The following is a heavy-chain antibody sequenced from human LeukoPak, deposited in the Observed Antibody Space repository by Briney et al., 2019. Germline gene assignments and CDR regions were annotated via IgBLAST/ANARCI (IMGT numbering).Heavy chain of an antibody. CDR2: ISFHGTDT. Sequence: SGGSLRLSCAASGFTFSSYEMNWVRQAPGKGLEWVAVISFHGTDTFYADSVKGRFTISRDNSKNTLYLQMNSLRAEDTALYYCAKAGSGWYHPYMDVWGKGTTVTISS. CDR3: AKAGSGWYHPYMDV. J-gene: IGHJ6*03. V-gene: IGHV3-30*04. CDR1: GFTFSSYE. D-gene: IGHD6-19*01.